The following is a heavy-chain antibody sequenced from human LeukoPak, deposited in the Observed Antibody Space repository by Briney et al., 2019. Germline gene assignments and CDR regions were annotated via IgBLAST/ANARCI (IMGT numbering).Heavy chain of an antibody. CDR3: ARAGTESKWGLPRADYYYMDV. CDR1: GYTFADYY. V-gene: IGHV1-2*02. CDR2: INPNSGDT. J-gene: IGHJ6*03. D-gene: IGHD7-27*01. Sequence: ASVKVSCKASGYTFADYYIHWVRQAPGQGLEWVGWINPNSGDTNYAQKFQGRVTMTRDTSISTAYMELSNVRSDDTALYYCARAGTESKWGLPRADYYYMDVWGKGTTVTVSS.